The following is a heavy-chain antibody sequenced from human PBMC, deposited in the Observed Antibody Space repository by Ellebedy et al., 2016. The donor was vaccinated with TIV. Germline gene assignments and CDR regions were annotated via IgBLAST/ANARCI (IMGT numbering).Heavy chain of an antibody. J-gene: IGHJ4*02. CDR3: TRGANSYGYVEGYY. Sequence: GGSLRLXXTASGFTFGDYAMSWFRQAPGKGLEWVGFIRSKAYGGTTEYAASVKGRFTISRDDSKSIAYLQMNSLKTEDTAVYYCTRGANSYGYVEGYYWGQGTLVTVSS. D-gene: IGHD5-18*01. CDR2: IRSKAYGGTT. CDR1: GFTFGDYA. V-gene: IGHV3-49*03.